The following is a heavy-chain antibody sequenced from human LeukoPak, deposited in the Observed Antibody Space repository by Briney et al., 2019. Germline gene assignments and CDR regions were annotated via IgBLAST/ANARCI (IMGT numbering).Heavy chain of an antibody. Sequence: QPGRSLRLSCAASGFTFSSYAMHWVRQAPGKGLEWVANIKEDGSEKYYVDSVKGRFTISRDNAKNSLHLQMNSLRAEDTALYYCVRGGFSLDYWGQGTLVTVSS. CDR1: GFTFSSYA. V-gene: IGHV3-7*04. CDR3: VRGGFSLDY. CDR2: IKEDGSEK. J-gene: IGHJ4*02.